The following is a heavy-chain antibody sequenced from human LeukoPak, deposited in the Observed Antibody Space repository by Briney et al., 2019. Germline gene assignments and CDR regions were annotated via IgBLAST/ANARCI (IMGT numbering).Heavy chain of an antibody. CDR2: IKNKTDGGTT. D-gene: IGHD2-15*01. CDR3: TTAKVVASTRPYYYYGMDV. CDR1: GFTFSNAW. Sequence: PGGSLRLSCAASGFTFSNAWMSWVRQAPGKGLEWVGRIKNKTDGGTTDYAAPVKGRFTISRDDSKNTLYLQMNSLKTEDTAVYYCTTAKVVASTRPYYYYGMDVWGQGTTVTVSS. V-gene: IGHV3-15*01. J-gene: IGHJ6*02.